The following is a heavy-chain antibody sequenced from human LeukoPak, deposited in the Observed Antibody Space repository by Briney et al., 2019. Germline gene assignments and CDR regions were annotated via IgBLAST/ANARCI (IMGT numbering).Heavy chain of an antibody. D-gene: IGHD2-15*01. V-gene: IGHV3-33*06. CDR3: AKDVGRYCSGGSCYYFDY. CDR1: GFTFSSYG. CDR2: IWYDGGNK. Sequence: GRSLRLSCAASGFTFSSYGMHWVRQAPGKGLEGVAVIWYDGGNKYYADSVKGRFTISRDNSKNTLYLQMNSLRAEDTAVYYCAKDVGRYCSGGSCYYFDYWGQGTLVTVSS. J-gene: IGHJ4*02.